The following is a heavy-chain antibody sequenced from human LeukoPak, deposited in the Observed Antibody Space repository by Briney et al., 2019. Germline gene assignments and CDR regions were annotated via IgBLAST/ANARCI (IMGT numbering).Heavy chain of an antibody. Sequence: GGSLRLSCAASGFTFSSYAMSWVRQAPGKGVDWVSTIRGSGETSFYADSAKGRFTISRDNSKNTLYLQMNSLRPEDTAVYYCAKDFPSGRQHGGRTYWGQGTLVTVSS. CDR2: IRGSGETS. J-gene: IGHJ4*02. CDR3: AKDFPSGRQHGGRTY. D-gene: IGHD2-15*01. CDR1: GFTFSSYA. V-gene: IGHV3-23*01.